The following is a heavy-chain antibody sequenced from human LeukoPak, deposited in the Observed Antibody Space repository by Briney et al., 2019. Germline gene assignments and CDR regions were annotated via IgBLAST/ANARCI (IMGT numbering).Heavy chain of an antibody. CDR1: GFTFNSYS. CDR2: ISSSSSYI. V-gene: IGHV3-21*01. CDR3: ARDSKALGEAFDI. Sequence: GGSLRLSCAASGFTFNSYSMNWVRQAPGKGLEWVSSISSSSSYIYYADSVKGRFTISRDNAKNSLDLQMNSLRAGDTAVYYCARDSKALGEAFDIWGQGTMVTVSS. J-gene: IGHJ3*02.